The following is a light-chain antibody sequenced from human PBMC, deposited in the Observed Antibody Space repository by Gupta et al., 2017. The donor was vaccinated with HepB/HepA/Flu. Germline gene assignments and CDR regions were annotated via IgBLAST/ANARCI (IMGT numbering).Light chain of an antibody. J-gene: IGKJ2*01. CDR3: QQSYSSART. V-gene: IGKV1-39*01. CDR2: TAS. Sequence: DIQMTQSPSSLSASVGDRVTITCRTSQSINSYLNWYQQKPGKAPNLLIYTASNLQSGVPSRFSGSGSGTFFTLTISSLQPEDFATYYCQQSYSSARTFGQGTKVEIK. CDR1: QSINSY.